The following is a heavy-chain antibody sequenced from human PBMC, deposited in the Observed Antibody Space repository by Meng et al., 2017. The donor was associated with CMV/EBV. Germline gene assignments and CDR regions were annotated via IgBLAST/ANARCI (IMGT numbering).Heavy chain of an antibody. CDR2: IYWDDDK. CDR3: AHSGYYYDSSGYRIDY. D-gene: IGHD3-22*01. V-gene: IGHV2-5*02. CDR1: GFSLSTSGVG. J-gene: IGHJ4*02. Sequence: QITLKESGPTLVKPXXXXXLXXSXXGFSLSTSGVGVGWIRQPPGKALEWLALIYWDDDKRYSPSLKSRLTITKDTSKNQVVLTMTNMDPVDTATYYCAHSGYYYDSSGYRIDYWGQGTLVTVSS.